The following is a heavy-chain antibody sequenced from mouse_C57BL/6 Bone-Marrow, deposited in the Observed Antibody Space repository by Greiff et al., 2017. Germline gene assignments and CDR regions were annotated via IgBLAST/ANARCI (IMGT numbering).Heavy chain of an antibody. CDR2: IYPGSGST. CDR1: GYTFTSSW. V-gene: IGHV1-55*01. Sequence: QVQLQQPGAELVKPGASVKMSCKASGYTFTSSWITWVKQRPGPGLEWIGDIYPGSGSTNYNEKFKSKATLTVDTSSRTAYMQLSSLQSEYSAVYYCAIYGTWYFDVWGTGTTVTVAS. CDR3: AIYGTWYFDV. J-gene: IGHJ1*03. D-gene: IGHD1-1*01.